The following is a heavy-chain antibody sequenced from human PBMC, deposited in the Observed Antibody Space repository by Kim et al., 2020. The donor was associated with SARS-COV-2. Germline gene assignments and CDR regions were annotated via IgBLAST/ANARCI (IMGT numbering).Heavy chain of an antibody. D-gene: IGHD6-13*01. V-gene: IGHV3-43*01. Sequence: KGRFTIFRDNSKNSLYLQMNSLRTEDTALYYCAKDGSAGTNTYETYFDYWGEGTLVTVSS. CDR3: AKDGSAGTNTYETYFDY. J-gene: IGHJ4*02.